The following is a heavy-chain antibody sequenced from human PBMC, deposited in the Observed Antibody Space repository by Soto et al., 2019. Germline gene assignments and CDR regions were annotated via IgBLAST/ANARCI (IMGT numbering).Heavy chain of an antibody. J-gene: IGHJ4*02. CDR2: TTAILGTR. D-gene: IGHD5-18*01. V-gene: IGHV1-69*13. CDR3: AAGDSSDTGDH. Sequence: ASVKVFCKASGDTLSHYGVSWVRQVPGKGLEWMGGTTAILGTRDYAQKFQGRMTITSDESTTTSYMELNSLTSDDTAVYYCAAGDSSDTGDHWGQGTLVTVSS. CDR1: GDTLSHYG.